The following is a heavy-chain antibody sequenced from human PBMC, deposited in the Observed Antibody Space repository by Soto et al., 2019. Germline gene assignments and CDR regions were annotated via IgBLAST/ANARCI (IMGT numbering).Heavy chain of an antibody. Sequence: PGGSLRLSCAASGFTFSSYSMNWVRQAPGKGLEWVSSISSSSSYIYYADSVKGRFTISRDNAKNSLYLQMNSLRAEDTAVYYCARELRRVTKKWGMDVWGQGTTVTVSS. V-gene: IGHV3-21*01. J-gene: IGHJ6*02. CDR2: ISSSSSYI. CDR3: ARELRRVTKKWGMDV. D-gene: IGHD4-17*01. CDR1: GFTFSSYS.